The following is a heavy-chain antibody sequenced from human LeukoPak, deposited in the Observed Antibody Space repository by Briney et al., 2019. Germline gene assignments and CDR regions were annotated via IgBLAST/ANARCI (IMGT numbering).Heavy chain of an antibody. D-gene: IGHD5-18*01. V-gene: IGHV3-30-3*01. CDR2: TSHDEGNK. CDR3: ARGPGLAMGKGYFDY. Sequence: GGSLRLSCAASGFTFSNYAMHWVRQAPGKGLEWVAATSHDEGNKYYADSVKGRFTISRDNSRNTLYLEVNSLRTDDTAVYYCARGPGLAMGKGYFDYCGQGTLVTVSS. CDR1: GFTFSNYA. J-gene: IGHJ4*02.